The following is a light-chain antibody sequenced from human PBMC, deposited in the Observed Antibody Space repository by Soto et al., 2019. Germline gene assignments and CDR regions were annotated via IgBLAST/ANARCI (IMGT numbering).Light chain of an antibody. J-gene: IGKJ2*01. CDR1: QSISSW. CDR2: DAS. CDR3: QQYNSPYT. V-gene: IGKV1-5*01. Sequence: DIQMTQSPSTLSASVGDRVTITCRASQSISSWLAWYQQKPGKAPKLLIYDASSLESGVPSRFSGSGSGTKFTLTISSLQTDDFATYYCQQYNSPYTFGQGTKV.